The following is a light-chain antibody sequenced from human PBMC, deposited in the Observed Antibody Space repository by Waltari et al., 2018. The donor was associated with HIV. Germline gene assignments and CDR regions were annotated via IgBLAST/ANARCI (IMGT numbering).Light chain of an antibody. CDR1: ISDVGGNKY. CDR2: GGN. CDR3: YSYAGTSVL. Sequence: QSALTQPRSVSGSPGQSVSISCTGIISDVGGNKYVSWYQQYPGKAPKLLLSGGNNRPSGVSDRLSGSKSGNTASLTISGLQAEDEADYFCYSYAGTSVLFGGGTKLTVL. V-gene: IGLV2-11*01. J-gene: IGLJ2*01.